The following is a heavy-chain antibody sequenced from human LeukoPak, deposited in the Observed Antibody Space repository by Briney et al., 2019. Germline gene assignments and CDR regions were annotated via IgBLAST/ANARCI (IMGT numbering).Heavy chain of an antibody. J-gene: IGHJ3*02. CDR2: INPSGGST. CDR3: ARESFTYYDILTGYYQDAFDI. Sequence: ASVKVSCKASGYTFTSYYMHWERQAPGQGLEWMGIINPSGGSTSYAQKFQGRVTMTRDTSTSTVYMELSSLRSEDTAVYYCARESFTYYDILTGYYQDAFDIWGQGTMVTVSS. D-gene: IGHD3-9*01. V-gene: IGHV1-46*01. CDR1: GYTFTSYY.